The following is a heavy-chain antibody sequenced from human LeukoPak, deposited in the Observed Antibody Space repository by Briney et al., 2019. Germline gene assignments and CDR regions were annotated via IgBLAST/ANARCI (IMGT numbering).Heavy chain of an antibody. CDR3: ARGVVVVAVWFDP. CDR1: GGSFSGYY. J-gene: IGHJ5*02. V-gene: IGHV4-34*01. D-gene: IGHD2-15*01. Sequence: SETLSLTCAAYGGSFSGYYWSWIRQPPGKGLEWIGEINHSGSTNYNPSLKSRVTISVDTSKNQFSLKLSSVTAADTAVYYCARGVVVVAVWFDPWGQGTLVTVSS. CDR2: INHSGST.